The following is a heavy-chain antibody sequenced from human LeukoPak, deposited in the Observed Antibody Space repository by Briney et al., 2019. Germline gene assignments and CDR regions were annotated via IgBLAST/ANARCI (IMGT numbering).Heavy chain of an antibody. D-gene: IGHD3-10*02. Sequence: GGSLRLSCAASGLTFSSYGMHWVRQAPGKGLEWVAVIWYDGSNKYYADSVKGRFTISRDNSKNTLFLQMNSLRAEDTAIYYCAKRPAAVRGVIPYVDYWGQGTLVTVSS. V-gene: IGHV3-33*06. J-gene: IGHJ4*02. CDR1: GLTFSSYG. CDR2: IWYDGSNK. CDR3: AKRPAAVRGVIPYVDY.